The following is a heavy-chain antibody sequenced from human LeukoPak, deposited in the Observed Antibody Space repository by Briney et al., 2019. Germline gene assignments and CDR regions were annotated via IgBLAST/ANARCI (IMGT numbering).Heavy chain of an antibody. CDR1: GGSISSSNW. Sequence: PSETLSLTCAVSGGSISSSNWWSWVRQPPGKGLEWIGEIYHSGSTNYNPSLKSRVTISVDKSKNQFSLKLSSVTAADTAVYYCAMTYYDILTGSYYFDYWGQGTPVTVSS. CDR3: AMTYYDILTGSYYFDY. CDR2: IYHSGST. V-gene: IGHV4-4*02. D-gene: IGHD3-9*01. J-gene: IGHJ4*02.